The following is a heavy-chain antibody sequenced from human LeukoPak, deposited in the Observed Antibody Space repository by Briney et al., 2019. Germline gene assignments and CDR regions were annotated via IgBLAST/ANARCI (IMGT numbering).Heavy chain of an antibody. CDR1: GFTFDDYA. CDR2: ISWNSGSI. CDR3: AKDFRGAGYYYFDY. D-gene: IGHD3-10*01. V-gene: IGHV3-9*01. Sequence: GGSLRLSCAASGFTFDDYAMHWVRQAPGKGLEWVSGISWNSGSIGYADSVKGRYTISRDNAKNSLYLQMNSLRAEDTALYYCAKDFRGAGYYYFDYWGQGTLVTVSS. J-gene: IGHJ4*02.